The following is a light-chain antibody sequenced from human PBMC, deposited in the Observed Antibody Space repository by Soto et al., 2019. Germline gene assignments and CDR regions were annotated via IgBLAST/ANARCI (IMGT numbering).Light chain of an antibody. J-gene: IGLJ2*01. CDR3: AAWDDSLSARL. V-gene: IGLV1-47*01. Sequence: QSVLTQPPSASGTPGQKVTISCSGSSSNIGSNHVYWYQQFQGSATRLLIYRSDQRPSGVPDRFSGSKSGTSASLAISGLRSDDEADYYCAAWDDSLSARLFGGGTKVTVL. CDR2: RSD. CDR1: SSNIGSNH.